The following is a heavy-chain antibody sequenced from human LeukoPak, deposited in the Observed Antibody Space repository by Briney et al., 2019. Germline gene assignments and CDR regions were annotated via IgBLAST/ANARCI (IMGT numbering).Heavy chain of an antibody. D-gene: IGHD3-10*01. CDR1: GFTFSKYA. CDR2: ISGSDSST. J-gene: IGHJ4*02. V-gene: IGHV3-23*01. CDR3: TKGLYGLGSSPDF. Sequence: GGSLRLSCAASGFTFSKYAMTWVRQAPGKGLEWVSGISGSDSSTYYADSVKGRLTISRDNGKNTLYLQMNSLRAEDTAVYYCTKGLYGLGSSPDFWGQGTLVIVSA.